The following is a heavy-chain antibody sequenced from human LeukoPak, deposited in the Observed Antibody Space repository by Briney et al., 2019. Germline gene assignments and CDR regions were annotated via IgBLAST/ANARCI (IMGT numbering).Heavy chain of an antibody. CDR3: ARDYYDSSGYSLGPGY. D-gene: IGHD3-22*01. V-gene: IGHV1-2*02. Sequence: GASVKVSCKASGYTFTGYYMHWVRQAPGQGLEWMGWINPNSGGTNYAQKFQGRVTMTRDTSISTAYMELSRLRSDDTAVYYCARDYYDSSGYSLGPGYWGQGTLVTVSS. J-gene: IGHJ4*02. CDR2: INPNSGGT. CDR1: GYTFTGYY.